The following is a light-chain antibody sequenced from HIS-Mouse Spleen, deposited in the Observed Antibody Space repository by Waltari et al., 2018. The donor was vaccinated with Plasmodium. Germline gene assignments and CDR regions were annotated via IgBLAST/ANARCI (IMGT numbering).Light chain of an antibody. Sequence: DIQMNQSPSSLSASVGDRVNITCRASQSISSYLNWYQQKPGKAPKLLIYAASSLQSGVPSRFSGSGSGTDFTLSISSLQPEDFATYYCQQSYSTWTFGQGTKVEIK. CDR3: QQSYSTWT. CDR2: AAS. CDR1: QSISSY. V-gene: IGKV1-39*01. J-gene: IGKJ1*01.